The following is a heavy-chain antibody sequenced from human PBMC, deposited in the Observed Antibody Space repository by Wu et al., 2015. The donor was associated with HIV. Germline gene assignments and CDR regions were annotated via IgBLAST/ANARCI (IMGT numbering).Heavy chain of an antibody. V-gene: IGHV1-18*01. Sequence: QVQLMXSGAEVKKPGASVKVSCKASGYTFTNYDISWVRQAPGQGLEWMGWISVYNGNTNYAQKLQDRVTMTIHTSTSTAYMELRSLRSDDTAVYYCARIMKLEHAFDIWGQGTMVIVSS. J-gene: IGHJ3*02. CDR1: GYTFTNYD. CDR2: ISVYNGNT. CDR3: ARIMKLEHAFDI. D-gene: IGHD3-3*01.